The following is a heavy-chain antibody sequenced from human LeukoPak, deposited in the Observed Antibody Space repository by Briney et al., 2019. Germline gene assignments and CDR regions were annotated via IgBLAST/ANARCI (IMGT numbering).Heavy chain of an antibody. CDR2: INPSGGSV. Sequence: GASVKVSCKASGDTFINYYMHWVRQAPGQGLEWMGIINPSGGSVSYAQKFQGRVTMTRDTSTSTVYMDLSSLRSEDTAVYYCATDDILTGSSEFDYWGQGTLVTVFS. J-gene: IGHJ4*02. CDR3: ATDDILTGSSEFDY. V-gene: IGHV1-46*01. CDR1: GDTFINYY. D-gene: IGHD3-9*01.